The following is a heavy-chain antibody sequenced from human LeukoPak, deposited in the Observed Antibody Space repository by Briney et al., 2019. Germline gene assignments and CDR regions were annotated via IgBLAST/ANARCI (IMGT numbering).Heavy chain of an antibody. CDR2: IYYSGST. CDR1: GGSISSYY. V-gene: IGHV4-59*08. J-gene: IGHJ4*02. D-gene: IGHD3-10*01. Sequence: SETLSLTCTVSGGSISSYYWSWIRQPPGKGLEWIGYIYYSGSTNYNPSLKSRVTISVDTSKNQFSLKLSSVTAADTAVYYCARWPYYGSGSYRYYFDYWGQGTLVTVSS. CDR3: ARWPYYGSGSYRYYFDY.